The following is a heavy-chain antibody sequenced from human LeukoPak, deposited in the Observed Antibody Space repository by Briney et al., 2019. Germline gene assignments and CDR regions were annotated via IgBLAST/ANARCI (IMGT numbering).Heavy chain of an antibody. Sequence: GSLRLSCAASGFTFSSYSMNWVRQAPGKGLEWVSSISTSSSYIYYADSVKGRFTISRDNAKNSLYLQMNSLRVEDTALYYCARRAPSHDFDDWGQGTLVTVSS. CDR2: ISTSSSYI. CDR1: GFTFSSYS. J-gene: IGHJ4*02. CDR3: ARRAPSHDFDD. V-gene: IGHV3-21*01.